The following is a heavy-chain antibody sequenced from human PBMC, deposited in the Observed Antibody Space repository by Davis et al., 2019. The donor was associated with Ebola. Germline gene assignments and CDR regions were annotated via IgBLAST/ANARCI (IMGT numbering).Heavy chain of an antibody. CDR2: INPSGGTT. CDR3: AASAGTVGKFDY. CDR1: GYTLVSYY. J-gene: IGHJ4*02. V-gene: IGHV1-46*01. Sequence: ASVKVSCKASGYTLVSYYAHWVRQAPGQGLEWMGIINPSGGTTTYAQKFQGRVTITRDMSTSTSYVDLTNLRSEDTAVYYCAASAGTVGKFDYWGQGTLVTVSS. D-gene: IGHD1-14*01.